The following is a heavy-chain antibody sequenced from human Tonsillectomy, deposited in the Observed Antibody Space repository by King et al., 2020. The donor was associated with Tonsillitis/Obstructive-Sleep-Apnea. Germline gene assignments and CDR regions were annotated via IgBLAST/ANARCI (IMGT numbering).Heavy chain of an antibody. D-gene: IGHD3/OR15-3a*01. CDR2: IWYDGSNK. CDR3: ARGGTVDWGDY. CDR1: GFTFSSYG. J-gene: IGHJ4*02. V-gene: IGHV3-33*01. Sequence: VQLVESGGGVVQPGRSLRLSCAASGFTFSSYGMHWVRQAPGMGLEWVAVIWYDGSNKYYADSVKGRFTISRDNSKNTLYLQMNSLRAEDTAVYYCARGGTVDWGDYWGQGTLVTVSS.